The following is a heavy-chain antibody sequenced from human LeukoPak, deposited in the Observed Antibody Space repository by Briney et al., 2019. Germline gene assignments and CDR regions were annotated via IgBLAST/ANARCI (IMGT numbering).Heavy chain of an antibody. D-gene: IGHD2-8*01. Sequence: GGSLRLSCAASGFTFSTYWMSWVRQAPGKGLEWVANIKQDGSEKYYVDSVKGRFSISRDNAKNSLFLQINSLRVEDTAVYYCARGPVMDFAFDIWGQGTMVTVSS. CDR3: ARGPVMDFAFDI. J-gene: IGHJ3*02. CDR2: IKQDGSEK. V-gene: IGHV3-7*01. CDR1: GFTFSTYW.